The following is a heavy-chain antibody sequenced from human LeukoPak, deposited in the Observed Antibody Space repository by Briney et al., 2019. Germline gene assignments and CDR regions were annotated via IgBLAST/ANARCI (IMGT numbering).Heavy chain of an antibody. V-gene: IGHV4-34*01. D-gene: IGHD2-2*01. CDR3: AAWGRYQVLPDAFDI. Sequence: SETLSLTCAVYNGSFSGYYWSWIRQPPGKGLEWIGEINHTGSTNYNPSLKSRVTISVDTSKNQLSLKLSSVTAADTAVYYCAAWGRYQVLPDAFDIWGQGTMVTVSS. CDR1: NGSFSGYY. J-gene: IGHJ3*02. CDR2: INHTGST.